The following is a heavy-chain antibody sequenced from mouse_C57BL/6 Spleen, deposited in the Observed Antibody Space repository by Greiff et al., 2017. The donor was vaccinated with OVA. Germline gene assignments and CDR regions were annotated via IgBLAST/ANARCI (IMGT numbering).Heavy chain of an antibody. CDR3: ARHLLFDD. J-gene: IGHJ2*01. Sequence: VKLQESGAELVRPGTSVKVSCKASGYAFTNYLIEWVKQRPGQGLEWIGVINPGSGGTNYNEKFKGKATLTADKSSSTAYMQLSSLTSEDSAVYFCARHLLFDDWGQGTTLTVSS. CDR2: INPGSGGT. CDR1: GYAFTNYL. V-gene: IGHV1-54*01.